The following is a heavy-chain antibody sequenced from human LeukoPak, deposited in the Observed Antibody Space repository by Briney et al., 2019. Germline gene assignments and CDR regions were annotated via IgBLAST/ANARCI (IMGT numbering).Heavy chain of an antibody. CDR2: IIPILGIA. CDR1: GGTFSSYA. V-gene: IGHV1-69*04. CDR3: ASVWGVPSEAFAY. Sequence: GASVKVSCKASGGTFSSYAISWVRQAPGQGLEWMGRIIPILGIANYAQKFQGRVTITADESTGTVYMELTSLKSDDTAVYFCASVWGVPSEAFAYWGQGTPVTVSS. D-gene: IGHD3-10*01. J-gene: IGHJ4*02.